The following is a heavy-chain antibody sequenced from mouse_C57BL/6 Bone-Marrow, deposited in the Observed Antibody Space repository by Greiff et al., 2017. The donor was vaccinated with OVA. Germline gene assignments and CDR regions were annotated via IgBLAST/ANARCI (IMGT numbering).Heavy chain of an antibody. J-gene: IGHJ1*03. CDR1: GFSLTSYG. D-gene: IGHD1-1*01. CDR2: IWRGGST. Sequence: VKVVESGPGLVQPSQSLSITCTVSGFSLTSYGVHWVRQSPGKGLEWLGVIWRGGSTDYNAAFMSRLSITKDNSKSQVFFKMNSLQADDTAIYYCAKNPLYYGSSYGYFDVWGTGTTVTVSS. CDR3: AKNPLYYGSSYGYFDV. V-gene: IGHV2-5*01.